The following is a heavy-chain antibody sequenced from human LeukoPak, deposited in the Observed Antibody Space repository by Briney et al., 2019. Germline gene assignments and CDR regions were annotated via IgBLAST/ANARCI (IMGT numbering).Heavy chain of an antibody. CDR2: IRSSDNYI. D-gene: IGHD3-22*01. V-gene: IGHV3-21*06. CDR1: GFTFSSYT. CDR3: ARDAAILVDLWNAFDI. J-gene: IGHJ3*02. Sequence: PGESLRLSCAASGFTFSSYTMHWLRQAPGKGLEWVSSIRSSDNYIHYADAVKGRFTLSRDNAKSSLFLQMNSLRAEHTAVYYCARDAAILVDLWNAFDIWGQGTMVIVSS.